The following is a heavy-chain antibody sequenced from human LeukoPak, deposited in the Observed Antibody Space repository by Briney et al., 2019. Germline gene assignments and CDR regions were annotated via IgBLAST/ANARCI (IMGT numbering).Heavy chain of an antibody. J-gene: IGHJ4*02. CDR3: TTVRSYWSWGF. D-gene: IGHD1-26*01. CDR1: GFTFSNAW. CDR2: IKGKVDGETT. V-gene: IGHV3-15*01. Sequence: PGGSLRLSGAASGFTFSNAWMSWVRQAPGKGLEWLGRIKGKVDGETTDYAAPVKGRFTISRDDSKNTLYLQMSSLQIDDTAVYYCTTVRSYWSWGFWGQGTLVIVSS.